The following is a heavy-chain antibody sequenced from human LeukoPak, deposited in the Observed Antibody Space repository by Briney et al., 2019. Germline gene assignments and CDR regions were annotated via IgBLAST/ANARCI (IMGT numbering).Heavy chain of an antibody. J-gene: IGHJ3*02. Sequence: ASVKVSCKASGYGFTSYGISWGRRPPGQGLEWMGWINNYNGNTNYAQKFQGRVTMTTDTSTSTAYMELRSLRSDDTAVYYCAREEGSRGAFDIWGQGTMVTVSS. CDR2: INNYNGNT. D-gene: IGHD3-10*01. V-gene: IGHV1-18*04. CDR1: GYGFTSYG. CDR3: AREEGSRGAFDI.